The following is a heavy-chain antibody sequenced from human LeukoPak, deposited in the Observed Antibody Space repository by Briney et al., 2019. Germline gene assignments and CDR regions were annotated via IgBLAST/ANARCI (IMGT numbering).Heavy chain of an antibody. CDR3: ARGPSSSWSDYYYGMDV. CDR1: GFTFSSYD. D-gene: IGHD6-13*01. CDR2: IGTAGDT. J-gene: IGHJ6*02. Sequence: GGSLRLSCAASGFTFSSYDMHWVRQATGKGLEWVSAIGTAGDTYYPGSVKGRFTISTENAKNSLYLQMNSLRAGDTAVYYCARGPSSSWSDYYYGMDVWGQGTTVTVSS. V-gene: IGHV3-13*01.